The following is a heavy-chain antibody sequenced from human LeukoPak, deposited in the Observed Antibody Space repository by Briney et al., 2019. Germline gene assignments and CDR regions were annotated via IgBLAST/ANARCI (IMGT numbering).Heavy chain of an antibody. CDR2: ITSSSSYI. J-gene: IGHJ4*02. Sequence: PGGSLRLSCAASGFTFSSYTMSWVRQAPGKGLEWVSSITSSSSYIYYADSVKGRFTISRDNAKKSVFLQMNSLRAEDTAVYYCMRDRYWGQGTLVTAS. V-gene: IGHV3-21*01. CDR1: GFTFSSYT. CDR3: MRDRY.